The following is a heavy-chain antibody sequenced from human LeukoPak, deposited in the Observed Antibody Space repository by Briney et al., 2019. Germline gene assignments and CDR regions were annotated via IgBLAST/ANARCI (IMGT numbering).Heavy chain of an antibody. J-gene: IGHJ3*01. V-gene: IGHV4-30-2*01. CDR2: IFQSGSP. CDR3: ARDRAGLGLLDF. Sequence: PSETLSLTCAVSGGPISSGGYSWTWIRQPPGKGLEWIGYIFQSGSPSYNPPLRSRVTISVDTSRNHFSLELISVTAADTAMYYCARDRAGLGLLDFWGQGTMVTVS. CDR1: GGPISSGGYS. D-gene: IGHD1-26*01.